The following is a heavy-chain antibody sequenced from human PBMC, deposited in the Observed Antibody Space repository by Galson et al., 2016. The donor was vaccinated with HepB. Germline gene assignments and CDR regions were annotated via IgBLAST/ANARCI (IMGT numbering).Heavy chain of an antibody. D-gene: IGHD3/OR15-3a*01. Sequence: SLRLSCAASGFTLSHYGMHWVRQTPGKGLEWVAGVYSDVRKKSYVDSVKGRFIVSRDVSENTMYLQMNSLRAEDTAVYFCSRDMSFYCLDFRGQGTPVTVSS. V-gene: IGHV3-33*01. CDR2: VYSDVRKK. CDR3: SRDMSFYCLDF. J-gene: IGHJ4*02. CDR1: GFTLSHYG.